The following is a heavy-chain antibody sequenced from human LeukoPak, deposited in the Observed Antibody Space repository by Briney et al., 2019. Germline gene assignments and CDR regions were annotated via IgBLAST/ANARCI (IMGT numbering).Heavy chain of an antibody. CDR1: GFTFSSYA. V-gene: IGHV3-30*01. J-gene: IGHJ4*02. D-gene: IGHD3-16*02. CDR2: ISYDGSNK. CDR3: ARGLYVLGLRASNFDY. Sequence: PGRSLRLSCAASGFTFSSYAMHWVRQAPGKGLEWVAVISYDGSNKYFADSVKGRFTISRDNSKNTLYLQMNSLRAEDTAVYYCARGLYVLGLRASNFDYWGQGTLVTVSS.